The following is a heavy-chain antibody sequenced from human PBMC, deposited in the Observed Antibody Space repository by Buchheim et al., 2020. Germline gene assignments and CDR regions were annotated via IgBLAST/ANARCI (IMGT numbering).Heavy chain of an antibody. CDR3: SRRLDY. J-gene: IGHJ4*02. CDR2: TNQDGSEK. V-gene: IGHV3-7*01. Sequence: EVQVVESGGTLVQPGGSLRLSCTASGFTPSSDWMDWVRQAPGKGLEWVANTNQDGSEKYIVDSVRGRFTISRDNAKNSVYLQMNSLRAEDTAVYYCSRRLDYWGQGTL. CDR1: GFTPSSDW.